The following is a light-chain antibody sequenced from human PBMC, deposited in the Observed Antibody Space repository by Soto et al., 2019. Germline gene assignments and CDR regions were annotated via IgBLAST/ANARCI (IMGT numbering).Light chain of an antibody. CDR2: GVN. Sequence: QSALTQPASVSGSPGQSVTISCTGTSSDVGGYTYVSWYQQHPGKAPKLVIYGVNYRPSGVSARFSGSKFQNTASLTISGLQAEDEADYYCSSYRTGSVVLFGGGTKLTVL. V-gene: IGLV2-14*01. CDR3: SSYRTGSVVL. CDR1: SSDVGGYTY. J-gene: IGLJ3*02.